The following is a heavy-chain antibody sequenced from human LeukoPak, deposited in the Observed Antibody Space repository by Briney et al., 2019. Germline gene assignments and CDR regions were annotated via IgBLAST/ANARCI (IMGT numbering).Heavy chain of an antibody. Sequence: KSSETLSLTCTVSGFSISSDYYWGWIRQPPGKGLEWIGSVSHSGITYYNSSLYSRVTISVDTSKNQFSLKVNSVTAADTAVYYCARLVIPWGQGILVTVSS. J-gene: IGHJ5*02. D-gene: IGHD3-10*01. CDR1: GFSISSDYY. CDR3: ARLVIP. V-gene: IGHV4-38-2*02. CDR2: VSHSGIT.